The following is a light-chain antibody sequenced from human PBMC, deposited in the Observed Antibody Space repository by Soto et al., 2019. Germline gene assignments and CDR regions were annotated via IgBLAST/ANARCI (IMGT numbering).Light chain of an antibody. Sequence: ESVLIQSPATLAFSPGGRSTLSCRAIQSVSRYLVWYQQKPRHAPRLLIYDASNRATGIPDRFSGSGCGTEFSLTISSLEHEDFSVYYCQQRNNWHPITFGQGTQLEIK. CDR2: DAS. CDR3: QQRNNWHPIT. V-gene: IGKV3-11*01. J-gene: IGKJ5*01. CDR1: QSVSRY.